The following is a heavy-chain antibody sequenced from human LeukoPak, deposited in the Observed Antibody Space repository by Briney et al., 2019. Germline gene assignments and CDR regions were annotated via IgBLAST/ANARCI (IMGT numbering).Heavy chain of an antibody. CDR3: TTDAFSGHYYIVVDY. CDR2: IKSKTDGGTT. D-gene: IGHD3-22*01. Sequence: KPGGSLRLSCAASGFTFSSYGMQWVRQAPGKGLEWVGSIKSKTDGGTTDYAAPVKGRFTISRDESKNTLYLQMNSLKTEDTAVYYCTTDAFSGHYYIVVDYWGQGTLVTVSS. V-gene: IGHV3-15*01. J-gene: IGHJ4*02. CDR1: GFTFSSYG.